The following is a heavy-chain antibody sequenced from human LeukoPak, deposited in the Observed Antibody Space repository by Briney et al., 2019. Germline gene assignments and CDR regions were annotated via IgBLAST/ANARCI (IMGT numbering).Heavy chain of an antibody. Sequence: SETLSLTCTVSGGSISSYYWSWIRQPPGKGLEWIGYIYYSGSTNYNPSLKSRVTISVDTSKNQFSLKLSSVTAADTAVYYCARGHGYSSSWYDWGQGTLVTVSS. V-gene: IGHV4-59*01. CDR2: IYYSGST. J-gene: IGHJ4*02. D-gene: IGHD6-13*01. CDR3: ARGHGYSSSWYD. CDR1: GGSISSYY.